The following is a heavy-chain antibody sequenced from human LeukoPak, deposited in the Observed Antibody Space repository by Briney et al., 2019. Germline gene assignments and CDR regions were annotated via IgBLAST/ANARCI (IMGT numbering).Heavy chain of an antibody. J-gene: IGHJ6*03. CDR1: GGSISNYY. V-gene: IGHV4-59*08. CDR3: ARQPNYYYYMDV. Sequence: SETLSLTCSVSGGSISNYYWSWIRQPPGKGLEWIGYIYSSGYTNYKPSLKSRVILSVDTSKNQVSLKLTSVTAADTAVYYCARQPNYYYYMDVWGKGTTVTVSS. CDR2: IYSSGYT.